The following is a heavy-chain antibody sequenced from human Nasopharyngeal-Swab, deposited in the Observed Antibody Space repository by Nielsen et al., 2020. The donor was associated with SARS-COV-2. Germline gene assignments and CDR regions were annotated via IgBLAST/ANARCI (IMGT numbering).Heavy chain of an antibody. D-gene: IGHD1-14*01. J-gene: IGHJ6*02. CDR3: ARPTTLGYYYGMDV. CDR2: INHSGST. V-gene: IGHV4-34*01. Sequence: WIRQRPGKGLEWIGEINHSGSTNHNPSLKSRVTISVDTSKNQFSLKLSSVTAADTAVYYCARPTTLGYYYGMDVWGQGTTVTVSS.